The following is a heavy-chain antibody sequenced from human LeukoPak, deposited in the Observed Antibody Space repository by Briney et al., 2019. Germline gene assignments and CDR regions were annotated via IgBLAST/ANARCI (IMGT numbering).Heavy chain of an antibody. V-gene: IGHV1-18*04. CDR2: ISAYNGNT. Sequence: ASVKVSCKASGYTFTVYYMHWVRQAPGQGLEWMGWISAYNGNTNYAQKLQGRVTMTTDTSTSTAYMELRSLRSDDTAVYYCARGLQGGYVSPLDYWGQGTLVTVSS. CDR1: GYTFTVYY. J-gene: IGHJ4*02. D-gene: IGHD5-12*01. CDR3: ARGLQGGYVSPLDY.